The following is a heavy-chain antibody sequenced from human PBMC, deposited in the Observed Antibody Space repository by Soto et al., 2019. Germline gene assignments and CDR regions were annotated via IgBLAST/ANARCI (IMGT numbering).Heavy chain of an antibody. CDR3: ARDAGYDILTGYYGMDV. D-gene: IGHD3-9*01. Sequence: GGSLRLSCAASGFTFSSYGMHWVRQAPGKGLEWVADIWYDGSNKYYADSVKGRFTISRDNSKNTLYLQMNSLRAEDTAVYYCARDAGYDILTGYYGMDVWGQGTTVTVS. CDR2: IWYDGSNK. V-gene: IGHV3-33*01. J-gene: IGHJ6*02. CDR1: GFTFSSYG.